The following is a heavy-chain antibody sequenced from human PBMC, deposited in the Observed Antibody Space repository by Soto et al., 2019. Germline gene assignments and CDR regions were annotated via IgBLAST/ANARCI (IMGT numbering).Heavy chain of an antibody. CDR2: ISAYNGNT. D-gene: IGHD2-2*01. CDR3: ARERYCSSTSCYDP. J-gene: IGHJ5*02. Sequence: ASVKVSCKASGYTFTSYGISWVRQAPGQGLEWMGWISAYNGNTNYAQKLQGRVTMTTDTSTSTAYMELRSLRSDVTAVYYCARERYCSSTSCYDPWGQGTLVTVSS. CDR1: GYTFTSYG. V-gene: IGHV1-18*01.